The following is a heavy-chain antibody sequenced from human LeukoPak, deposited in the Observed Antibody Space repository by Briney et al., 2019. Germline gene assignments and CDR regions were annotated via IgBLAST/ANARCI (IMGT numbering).Heavy chain of an antibody. CDR3: AREYEHQLAYDAFAI. D-gene: IGHD6-13*01. J-gene: IGHJ3*02. V-gene: IGHV6-1*01. CDR2: TYYRSKWYN. CDR1: GDSVSSNSAA. Sequence: SQTLSLTCAISGDSVSSNSAAWNWIRQSPSRGLEWLGRTYYRSKWYNDYAVSVNSRVTIDPDTSKNQFSLQLNSVTPEDTAVYYCAREYEHQLAYDAFAIWGQGTMVTVSS.